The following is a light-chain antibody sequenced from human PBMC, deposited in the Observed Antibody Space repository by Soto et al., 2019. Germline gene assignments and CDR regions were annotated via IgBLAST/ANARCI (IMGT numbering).Light chain of an antibody. CDR1: QSISDT. J-gene: IGKJ1*01. Sequence: RGMPQSPATLSVSPGVRATLSCRASQSISDTLAWYQQKPGQAPRLLIYSASRRATGFPGRFSGSGSGTDFTLTISSLQSEDLAVYYCQQYNNWPWTFGQGTKVDIK. CDR3: QQYNNWPWT. V-gene: IGKV3-15*01. CDR2: SAS.